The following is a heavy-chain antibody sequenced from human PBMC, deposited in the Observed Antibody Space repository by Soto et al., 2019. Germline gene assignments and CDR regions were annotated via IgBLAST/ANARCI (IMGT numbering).Heavy chain of an antibody. Sequence: GGSLRLSCAASGFTFSSYAMHWVRQAPGKGLEWVAVISYDGSNKYYADSVKGRFTISRDNSKNTLYLQMNSLRAEDTAVYYCARERLGSGYHNWFDPWGQGTLLTVSS. CDR1: GFTFSSYA. CDR2: ISYDGSNK. D-gene: IGHD3-22*01. J-gene: IGHJ5*02. V-gene: IGHV3-30-3*01. CDR3: ARERLGSGYHNWFDP.